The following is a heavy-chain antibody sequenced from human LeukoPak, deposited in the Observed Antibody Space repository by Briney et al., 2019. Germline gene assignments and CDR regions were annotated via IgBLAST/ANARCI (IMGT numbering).Heavy chain of an antibody. CDR2: IYYSGST. Sequence: SETVSLTCAVSGGSISSYYWSWIREPPGKGLEWIGYIYYSGSTNYNPSLKSRVTISVDTSKNQFSLKLSSVTAADTAVYYCARVSPAGSSVDYWGQGTLVTVSS. V-gene: IGHV4-59*01. D-gene: IGHD6-6*01. J-gene: IGHJ4*02. CDR3: ARVSPAGSSVDY. CDR1: GGSISSYY.